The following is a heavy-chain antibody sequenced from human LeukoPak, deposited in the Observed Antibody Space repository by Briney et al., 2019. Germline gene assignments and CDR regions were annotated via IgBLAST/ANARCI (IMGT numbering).Heavy chain of an antibody. D-gene: IGHD3-9*01. Sequence: GSLRLSCAASGFTFSSYAMSWIRQPPGKGLEWIGEINHSGSTNYNPSLKSRVTISVDTSKNRFSLKLSSVTAADTAVYYCASVRFDWLLWGFDPWGQGTLVTVSS. V-gene: IGHV4-34*01. J-gene: IGHJ5*02. CDR3: ASVRFDWLLWGFDP. CDR1: GFTFSSYA. CDR2: INHSGST.